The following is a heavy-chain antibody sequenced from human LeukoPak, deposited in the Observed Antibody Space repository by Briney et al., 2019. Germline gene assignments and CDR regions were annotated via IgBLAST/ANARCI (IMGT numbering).Heavy chain of an antibody. CDR1: GGSISSYY. CDR3: ARIFND. V-gene: IGHV4-59*01. Sequence: SETLSLTCTVSGGSISSYYWSGFRQPPGKGLEFIGYISDSGITNYNPSLQSRLIMSLDTSKNQLSLKLPSVTAADTAVYYCARIFNDWGQGTLVTVSS. J-gene: IGHJ4*02. CDR2: ISDSGIT.